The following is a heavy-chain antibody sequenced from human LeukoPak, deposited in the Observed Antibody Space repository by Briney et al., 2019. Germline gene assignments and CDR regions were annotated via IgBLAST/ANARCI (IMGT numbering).Heavy chain of an antibody. CDR1: RYTFTNYD. D-gene: IGHD4-17*01. CDR2: MNPNTGNT. Sequence: ASVKVSCKASRYTFTNYDINWVRQATGQGLEWMGWMNPNTGNTGYAHKIECRVTMTRTTSISTAYMELRSLRSEDTAVYYCARGLTTVMYYFDYWGQGTLVTVSS. CDR3: ARGLTTVMYYFDY. V-gene: IGHV1-8*01. J-gene: IGHJ4*02.